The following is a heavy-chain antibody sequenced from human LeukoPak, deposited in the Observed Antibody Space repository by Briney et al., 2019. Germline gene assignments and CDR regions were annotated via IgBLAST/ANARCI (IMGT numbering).Heavy chain of an antibody. CDR3: ARDRFGMSATGTDFDF. D-gene: IGHD1-14*01. CDR2: IHHSGST. CDR1: GYSISSGYY. V-gene: IGHV4-38-2*02. J-gene: IGHJ4*02. Sequence: SETLSLTCTVSGYSISSGYYWGWIRQPPGKGLEWIGSIHHSGSTYYNPSLKSRVTISVDASKTQFSLTLSSVTAADTAVYYCARDRFGMSATGTDFDFWGRGTLLTVSS.